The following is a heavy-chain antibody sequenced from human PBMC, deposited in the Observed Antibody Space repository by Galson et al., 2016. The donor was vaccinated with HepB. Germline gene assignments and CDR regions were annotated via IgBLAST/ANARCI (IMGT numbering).Heavy chain of an antibody. CDR1: GGSISSYY. Sequence: SETLSLTCTVSGGSISSYYWSWIRQPPGKGLEWIGYLSYSGSTNYNPPLKNRVTISVDTPQHQFPLKLTSVTTADTAVYYCARTPSRGGMDVWGQGTTVTVSS. J-gene: IGHJ6*02. CDR2: LSYSGST. D-gene: IGHD3-10*01. CDR3: ARTPSRGGMDV. V-gene: IGHV4-59*01.